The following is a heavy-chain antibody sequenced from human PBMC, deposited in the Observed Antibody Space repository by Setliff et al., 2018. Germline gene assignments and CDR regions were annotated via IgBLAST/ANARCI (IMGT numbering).Heavy chain of an antibody. D-gene: IGHD3-3*01. J-gene: IGHJ6*03. CDR1: GYTFTSYD. CDR2: MNPKSGNT. CDR3: ARGGGQIHYDFWSGYFSDPQPNYYYYYMDV. V-gene: IGHV1-8*03. Sequence: ASVKVSCKASGYTFTSYDINWVRQATGQGLEWMGWMNPKSGNTGYAQKFQGRVTITRNTSISTAYMELSSLRSEDTAVYYCARGGGQIHYDFWSGYFSDPQPNYYYYYMDVWGKGTTVTVSS.